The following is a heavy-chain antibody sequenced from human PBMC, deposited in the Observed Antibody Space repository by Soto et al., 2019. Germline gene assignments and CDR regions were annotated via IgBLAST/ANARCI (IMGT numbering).Heavy chain of an antibody. D-gene: IGHD4-4*01. CDR1: GGSLSRGGYY. J-gene: IGHJ3*02. CDR3: VRTSVTNGFDI. V-gene: IGHV4-31*11. Sequence: QVQLQESGPGLAKPSQTLPLSCVVSGGSLSRGGYYWSWVRQHPGKGLEWIGYIYHSGTTYYNPSLKCRVTMSVDTSKNQFSLELRSLSAADTAVYYCVRTSVTNGFDIWGQGTMVTVSS. CDR2: IYHSGTT.